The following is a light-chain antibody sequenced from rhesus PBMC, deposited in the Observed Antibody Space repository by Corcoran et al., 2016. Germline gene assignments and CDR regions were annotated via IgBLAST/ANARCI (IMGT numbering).Light chain of an antibody. Sequence: DNQLTQSPSSLSASVGERVTITFRASQGISSYLAWYQQKSAKAPKLLIYDASNLQSGVPSRFSGSGSGTEVTLTISSLQPEDFATYYCQQRNSYPPTFGQGTKVEIK. CDR3: QQRNSYPPT. CDR2: DAS. CDR1: QGISSY. J-gene: IGKJ1*01. V-gene: IGKV1-38*01.